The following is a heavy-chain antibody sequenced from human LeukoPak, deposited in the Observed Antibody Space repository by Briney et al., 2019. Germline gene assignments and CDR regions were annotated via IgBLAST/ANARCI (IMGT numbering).Heavy chain of an antibody. D-gene: IGHD6-13*01. Sequence: GASVKVSCKASGYTFTSYGISWVRQAPGQGLEWMGWISAYNGNTNYAQKLQGRVTMTTDTSTSTAYMELRSLRSDDTAVYYCARDRQDQIAAAGLNWFDPWGQGTLVTVSS. V-gene: IGHV1-18*01. J-gene: IGHJ5*02. CDR2: ISAYNGNT. CDR1: GYTFTSYG. CDR3: ARDRQDQIAAAGLNWFDP.